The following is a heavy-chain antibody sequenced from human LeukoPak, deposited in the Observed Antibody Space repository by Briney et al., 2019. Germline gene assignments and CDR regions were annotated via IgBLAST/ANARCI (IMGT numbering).Heavy chain of an antibody. V-gene: IGHV5-51*01. CDR1: GYSFANNW. D-gene: IGHD1-1*01. CDR3: ARQWNLDY. CDR2: INPGDSDT. J-gene: IGHJ4*02. Sequence: GESLKISCKGSGYSFANNWIAWVRQMPGKGLEWMGIINPGDSDTRYSPSFQGQVTISADKSISTAYLQSSSLKASDTAMYYCARQWNLDYWGQGTLVTVSS.